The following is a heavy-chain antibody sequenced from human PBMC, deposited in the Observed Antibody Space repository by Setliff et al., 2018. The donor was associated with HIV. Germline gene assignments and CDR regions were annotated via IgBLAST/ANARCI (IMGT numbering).Heavy chain of an antibody. CDR1: GFTFSSYA. V-gene: IGHV3-23*01. D-gene: IGHD2-21*01. CDR3: ATDPRRLSY. J-gene: IGHJ4*02. Sequence: GGSLRLSCAASGFTFSSYAMSWVRQAPGKGLEWVSGISGGGASIYYADSVKGRFTISRDNAKNSLYLQMNSLRAEDTAVYYCATDPRRLSYWGQGTLVTVSS. CDR2: ISGGGASI.